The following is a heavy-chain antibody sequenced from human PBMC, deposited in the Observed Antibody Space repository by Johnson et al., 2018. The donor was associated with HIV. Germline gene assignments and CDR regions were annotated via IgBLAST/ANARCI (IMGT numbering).Heavy chain of an antibody. V-gene: IGHV3-30-3*01. J-gene: IGHJ3*02. D-gene: IGHD3-10*01. CDR1: GFTVSSYA. CDR2: ISYDGSNK. CDR3: GRGSMVRGAYDGFDI. Sequence: QVQLVESGGGLVQPGGSLRLSCAASGFTVSSYAMHWVRQAPGKGLEWVAVISYDGSNKYYADSVKGRFTISRDNAKNSLYLQMNSLRAEDTALYYCGRGSMVRGAYDGFDIWGQGTLVTVSS.